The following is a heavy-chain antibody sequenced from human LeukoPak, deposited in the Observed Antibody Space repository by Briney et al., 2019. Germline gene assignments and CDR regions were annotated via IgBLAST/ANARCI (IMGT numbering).Heavy chain of an antibody. CDR1: GGSISSYY. J-gene: IGHJ3*02. V-gene: IGHV4-59*08. CDR2: IYYSGST. D-gene: IGHD3-22*01. Sequence: SQTLSLTCTVSGGSISSYYWSWIRQPPGKGLEWIGYIYYSGSTNYNPSLKSRVTISVDTSKNQFSLKLSSVTAADTAVYYCASAKNNYYDSSGYYPDAFDIWGQGTMVTVSS. CDR3: ASAKNNYYDSSGYYPDAFDI.